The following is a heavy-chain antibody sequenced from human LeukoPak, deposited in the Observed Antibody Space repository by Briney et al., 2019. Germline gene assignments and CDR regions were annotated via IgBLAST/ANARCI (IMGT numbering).Heavy chain of an antibody. CDR1: GGTFSSYA. D-gene: IGHD6-19*01. CDR3: ARDGSGWANWFDS. CDR2: IIPIFGTA. J-gene: IGHJ5*01. Sequence: ASVKVSCKASGGTFSSYAISWVRQAPGQGLEWMGGIIPIFGTANYAQKFQGRVTITADESTSTAYMELSSLRSEDTAVYYCARDGSGWANWFDSWGQGTLVTVSS. V-gene: IGHV1-69*01.